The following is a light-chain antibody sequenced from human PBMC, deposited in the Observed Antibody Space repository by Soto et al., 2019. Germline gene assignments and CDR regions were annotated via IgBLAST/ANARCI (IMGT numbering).Light chain of an antibody. CDR2: GAS. CDR1: QSVGKY. J-gene: IGKJ1*01. V-gene: IGKV3-20*01. CDR3: QKYGTFWT. Sequence: IVMTHNPAALPWSPGERATLSCRASQSVGKYLVWYQQKPGQAPRLLIYGASSRATGIPDRFSGSGSGTDFTLTIRRLEPDDFAVYYCQKYGTFWTFGQGTKVDIK.